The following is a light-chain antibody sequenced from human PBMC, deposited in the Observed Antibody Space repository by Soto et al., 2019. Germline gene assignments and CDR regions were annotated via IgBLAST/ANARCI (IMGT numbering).Light chain of an antibody. CDR2: GAS. CDR1: QSVISSY. V-gene: IGKV3-20*01. CDR3: QQYNSYPYT. J-gene: IGKJ2*01. Sequence: EIVLTQSPGTLSLSPGEPVTLSCRASQSVISSYVAWYQQKPGQAPRLLIYGASSRATGIPDRFSGSGSGTDFTLTISRLEPDDFATYYCQQYNSYPYTFGQGTKLEIK.